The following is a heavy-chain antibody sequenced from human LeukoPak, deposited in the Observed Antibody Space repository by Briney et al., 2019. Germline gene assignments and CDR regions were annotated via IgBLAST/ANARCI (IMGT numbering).Heavy chain of an antibody. CDR1: GGTFSSYA. CDR3: ARDYNPAPYYDFWSGGFDS. J-gene: IGHJ5*01. Sequence: GASVKVSCKASGGTFSSYAISWVRQAPGQGLEWMGGIIPIFGTANYAQKFQGRVTITADESTSTAYMELSSLRSEDTAVYYCARDYNPAPYYDFWSGGFDSWGQGTLVTVSS. D-gene: IGHD3-3*01. CDR2: IIPIFGTA. V-gene: IGHV1-69*13.